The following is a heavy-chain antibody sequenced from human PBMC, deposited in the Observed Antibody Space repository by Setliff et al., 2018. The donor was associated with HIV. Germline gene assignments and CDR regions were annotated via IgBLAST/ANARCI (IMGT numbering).Heavy chain of an antibody. CDR2: INPSGGST. D-gene: IGHD2-15*01. CDR1: GYTFSSYY. J-gene: IGHJ4*02. Sequence: ASVKVSCKASGYTFSSYYIHWVRQAPGQGLEWMRMINPSGGSTSYAQKFQARVTMTRDTTTNTVYMELSSLRSEDTGVYYCARVPAGVAYSDYWGQGTLVTVSS. CDR3: ARVPAGVAYSDY. V-gene: IGHV1-46*01.